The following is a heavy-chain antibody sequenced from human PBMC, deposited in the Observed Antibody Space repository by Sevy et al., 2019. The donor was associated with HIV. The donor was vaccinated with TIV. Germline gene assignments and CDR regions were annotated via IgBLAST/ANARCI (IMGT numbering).Heavy chain of an antibody. Sequence: GGSLRLSCAASGFTFSGYGMHWVRQAPGKGLEWVAFIRYDGSTKYYVDSVKGRFTISRDNSKNTLYLQVNSLRAEDTAVYYCARESIAVAGIGYYFDYWGQGTLVTVSS. V-gene: IGHV3-30*02. CDR2: IRYDGSTK. J-gene: IGHJ4*02. CDR3: ARESIAVAGIGYYFDY. CDR1: GFTFSGYG. D-gene: IGHD6-19*01.